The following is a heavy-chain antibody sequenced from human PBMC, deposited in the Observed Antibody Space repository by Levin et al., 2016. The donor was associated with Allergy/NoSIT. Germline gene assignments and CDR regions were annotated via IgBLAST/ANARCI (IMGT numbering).Heavy chain of an antibody. CDR2: IYYTGST. Sequence: SETLSLTCTVSGGSISGYLWTWIRQPPGKRLEWIGYIYYTGSTHYNPSLRSRVTMSVDTSKNQFSLKVTSVTAADTAVYYCARQRDVATDYWFFDLWGRGTLVTVSS. CDR1: GGSISGYL. CDR3: ARQRDVATDYWFFDL. J-gene: IGHJ2*01. D-gene: IGHD5-12*01. V-gene: IGHV4-59*08.